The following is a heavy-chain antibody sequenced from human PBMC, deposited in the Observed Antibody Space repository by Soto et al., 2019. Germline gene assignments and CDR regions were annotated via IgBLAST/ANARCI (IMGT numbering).Heavy chain of an antibody. V-gene: IGHV5-51*01. D-gene: IGHD3-22*01. J-gene: IGHJ4*02. CDR2: IYPGDSDT. CDR1: GYSFTSYW. CDR3: ASADDSSGYYPDY. Sequence: LNISCKGSGYSFTSYWIGWVRQMPGKGLEWMGIIYPGDSDTRYSPSFQGQVTISADKSISTAYLQWSSLKASDTAMYYCASADDSSGYYPDYWGQGTLVTVSS.